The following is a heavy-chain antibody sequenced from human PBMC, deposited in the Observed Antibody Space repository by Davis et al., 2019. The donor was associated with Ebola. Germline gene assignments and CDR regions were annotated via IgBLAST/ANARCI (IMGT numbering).Heavy chain of an antibody. J-gene: IGHJ4*02. CDR3: AKGGKYCSGGGCYSDY. CDR1: GFSFDDYG. CDR2: ISGDGVRK. D-gene: IGHD2-15*01. Sequence: GESLKISCAATGFSFDDYGMHWVRQPPGKGLEWVALISGDGVRKYYADSMKGRFIISRDNNMNALYLQMNNLGTEDTAFYYCAKGGKYCSGGGCYSDYWGQGTLVTVSS. V-gene: IGHV3-43*02.